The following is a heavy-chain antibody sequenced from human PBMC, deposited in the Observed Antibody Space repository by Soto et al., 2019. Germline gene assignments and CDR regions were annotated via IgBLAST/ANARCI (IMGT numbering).Heavy chain of an antibody. Sequence: QLQLQESGPGLVKPSETLSLTCTVSGGSISSSSYYWGWIRQPPGKGLEWIGSIYYSGSTYYNPSLKSRVTISVDTSKNQFSLKLSSVTAADTAVYYCARLPYSRYFDYWGQGTLVTVSS. J-gene: IGHJ4*02. CDR1: GGSISSSSYY. D-gene: IGHD6-13*01. CDR3: ARLPYSRYFDY. CDR2: IYYSGST. V-gene: IGHV4-39*01.